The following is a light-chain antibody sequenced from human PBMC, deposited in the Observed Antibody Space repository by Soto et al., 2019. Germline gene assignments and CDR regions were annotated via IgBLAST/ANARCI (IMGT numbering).Light chain of an antibody. J-gene: IGKJ1*01. CDR3: QQYGTSGT. CDR2: GAS. Sequence: EIMMAQSPATLSVSPGERATRCCRASQSVSSSLAWYQQKPGQAPRLLIYGASSRATGIPDRFSGSGSGTDFTLTISRLEPEDFAVYYCQQYGTSGTFGQGTKVDI. V-gene: IGKV3-20*01. CDR1: QSVSSS.